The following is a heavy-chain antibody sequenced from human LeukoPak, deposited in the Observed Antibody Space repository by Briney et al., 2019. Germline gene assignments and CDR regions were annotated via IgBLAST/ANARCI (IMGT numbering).Heavy chain of an antibody. CDR3: AKDLGYSYGYGAFDI. Sequence: PGGSLRLSCAASGFTFSSYAMSWVRQAPGKGLEWVSAISGSGGSTYYADSVKGRFTISRDNSKNALYLQMNSLRAEDTAVYYCAKDLGYSYGYGAFDIWGQGTMVTVSS. CDR1: GFTFSSYA. J-gene: IGHJ3*02. V-gene: IGHV3-23*01. D-gene: IGHD5-18*01. CDR2: ISGSGGST.